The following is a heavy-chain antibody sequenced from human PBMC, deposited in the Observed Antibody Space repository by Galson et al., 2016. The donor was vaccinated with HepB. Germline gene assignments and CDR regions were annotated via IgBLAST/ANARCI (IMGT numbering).Heavy chain of an antibody. CDR1: GYTFSSYA. D-gene: IGHD6-19*01. V-gene: IGHV3-23*01. Sequence: SLRLSCAASGYTFSSYAMSWVRQAPGKGLEWVSGIGGSGGSTYYADSVKGRFSISRDNSRTTLDLQMHSLRGEDTALYYCAKDPYYSSGWGPFESWGQGTLVTVSS. CDR3: AKDPYYSSGWGPFES. CDR2: IGGSGGST. J-gene: IGHJ4*02.